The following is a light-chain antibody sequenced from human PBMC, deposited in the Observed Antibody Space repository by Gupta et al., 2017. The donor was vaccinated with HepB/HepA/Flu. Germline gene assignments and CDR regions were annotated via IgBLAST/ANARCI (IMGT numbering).Light chain of an antibody. Sequence: QSLLTQPPSVSAAPGKKVTISCSGSSSNIGNKYVCWYQQLPGTAPKLLIYENTNRLSGIPDRFSGSKSGTSATLAITGLQTGDEADYYCGTWDHSLMVFGTGTKVTVL. V-gene: IGLV1-51*01. CDR2: ENT. J-gene: IGLJ1*01. CDR3: GTWDHSLMV. CDR1: SSNIGNKY.